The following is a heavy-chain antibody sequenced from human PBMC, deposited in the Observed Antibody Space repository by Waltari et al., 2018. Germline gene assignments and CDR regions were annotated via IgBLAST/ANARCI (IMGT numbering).Heavy chain of an antibody. CDR2: ISSTSHYI. Sequence: EEQLVESGGGLVKPGGSLRLSCAASDFTFSSSSMNWVRQAPGKGLEWVASISSTSHYIYYAESGKGRFTISRDNAKNSLYLQMNSLRAEDTAVYYCARGFWFATVSTFTWFDPWGQGTLVTVSS. V-gene: IGHV3-21*01. CDR3: ARGFWFATVSTFTWFDP. J-gene: IGHJ5*02. CDR1: DFTFSSSS. D-gene: IGHD4-17*01.